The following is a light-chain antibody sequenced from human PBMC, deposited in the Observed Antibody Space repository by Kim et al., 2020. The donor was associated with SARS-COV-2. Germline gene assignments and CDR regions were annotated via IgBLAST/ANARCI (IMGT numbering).Light chain of an antibody. J-gene: IGLJ1*01. V-gene: IGLV2-11*01. Sequence: QSALTQPRSVSGSPGQSVTISCSGTNSDVGSYNYVSWYQRLPGKAPKLIMYDVSKRPSGVPDRFSGSKSGNTASLTISGLRPEDEAIFYCCSFAGSYTFPFVFGTGTKVTVL. CDR1: NSDVGSYNY. CDR2: DVS. CDR3: CSFAGSYTFPFV.